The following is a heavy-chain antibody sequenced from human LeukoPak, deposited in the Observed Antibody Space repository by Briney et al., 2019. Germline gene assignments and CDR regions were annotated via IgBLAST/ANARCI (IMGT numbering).Heavy chain of an antibody. CDR3: ARDAGTDGTYFDY. D-gene: IGHD1-1*01. J-gene: IGHJ4*02. V-gene: IGHV3-30*04. CDR2: ISYDGSNK. CDR1: GFIFGAYA. Sequence: AGGSLRLTSAASGFIFGAYALHWVRQAPGKRLEWVAVISYDGSNKYYVDSVKGRITISRDKSKNTVYLQMNSLRVEDTAVYCCARDAGTDGTYFDYWGQGTLVTVS.